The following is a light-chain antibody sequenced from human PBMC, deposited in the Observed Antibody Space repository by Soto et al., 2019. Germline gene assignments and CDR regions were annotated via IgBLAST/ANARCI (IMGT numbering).Light chain of an antibody. J-gene: IGLJ1*01. Sequence: QSVLTEPPAASGTPGQRGTISWSGSSCNIESNTVTWDQQLPGTAAKLVIYSNYDRPSGVPDRFSGTTSGTSAALVIRGLQCEAEGDYFCAAWDDILNGYVFGDGTKVTVL. CDR3: AAWDDILNGYV. CDR1: SCNIESNT. V-gene: IGLV1-44*01. CDR2: SNY.